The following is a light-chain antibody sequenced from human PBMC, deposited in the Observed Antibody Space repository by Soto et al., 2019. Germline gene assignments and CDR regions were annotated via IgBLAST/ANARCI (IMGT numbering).Light chain of an antibody. CDR3: QQCGSSST. CDR2: GIS. CDR1: QSVSSNY. V-gene: IGKV3-20*01. Sequence: EIVLTQSPGTLSLSPGERATLSCRASQSVSSNYLAWYQQKPGQAPRLLMYGISRRATGIPDRFSGSGSGTDFTLTISRLEPEDFAVYYCQQCGSSSTFGQGTRLEIK. J-gene: IGKJ5*01.